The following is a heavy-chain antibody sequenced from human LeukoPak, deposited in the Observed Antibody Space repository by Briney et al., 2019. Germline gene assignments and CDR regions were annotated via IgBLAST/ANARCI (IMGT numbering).Heavy chain of an antibody. CDR3: ARDPNPRDGGY. V-gene: IGHV3-21*01. Sequence: GGSLRLSCAASAFSFSAYSVNWVRQAPGKGLEWVSSITRSTSYIYCADSVRGRFTISRDNAKNSLYLQMNSLRAEDTAVYYCARDPNPRDGGYWGQGTLVTVSS. D-gene: IGHD5-24*01. CDR1: AFSFSAYS. CDR2: ITRSTSYI. J-gene: IGHJ4*02.